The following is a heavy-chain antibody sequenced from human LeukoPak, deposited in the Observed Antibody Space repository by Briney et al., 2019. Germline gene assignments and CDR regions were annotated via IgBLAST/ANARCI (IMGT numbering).Heavy chain of an antibody. D-gene: IGHD2-2*01. J-gene: IGHJ5*02. CDR2: INHSGST. CDR1: GGSFSGYY. V-gene: IGHV4-34*01. Sequence: PSETLSLTCAVYGGSFSGYYWSWICQPPGKGLEWIGEINHSGSTNYNPSLKSRVTISVDTSKNQFSLKLSSVTAADTAVYYCARGPPFVVVVPAAMPGRRFDPWGQGTLVTVSS. CDR3: ARGPPFVVVVPAAMPGRRFDP.